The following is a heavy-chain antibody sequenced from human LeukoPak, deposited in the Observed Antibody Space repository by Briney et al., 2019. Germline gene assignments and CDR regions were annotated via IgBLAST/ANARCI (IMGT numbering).Heavy chain of an antibody. Sequence: ASVNVSCKASGYTFTSYYMHWVRQAPGQGLEWMGIINPSGGSTSYAQKFQGRVTMTRDTSTSTVYMELSSLRSEDTAVYYCARAYCSGGSCYSRGEEFDYWGQGTLVTVSS. CDR3: ARAYCSGGSCYSRGEEFDY. V-gene: IGHV1-46*01. CDR2: INPSGGST. D-gene: IGHD2-15*01. CDR1: GYTFTSYY. J-gene: IGHJ4*02.